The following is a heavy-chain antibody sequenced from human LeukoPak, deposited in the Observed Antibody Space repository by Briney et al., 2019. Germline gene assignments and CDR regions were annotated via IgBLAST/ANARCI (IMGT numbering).Heavy chain of an antibody. D-gene: IGHD2-15*01. CDR3: ARGAFSVVAAIIFDY. J-gene: IGHJ4*02. CDR2: INHTGST. CDR1: GGSFSNYY. Sequence: PSETLSLTCAVYGGSFSNYYWSWIRQSPGKGLEWIGEINHTGSTNYNPSLKSRVTISVDTSKRQFSLKMSSVTAADTAVYYCARGAFSVVAAIIFDYWGQGTLVTVSS. V-gene: IGHV4-34*01.